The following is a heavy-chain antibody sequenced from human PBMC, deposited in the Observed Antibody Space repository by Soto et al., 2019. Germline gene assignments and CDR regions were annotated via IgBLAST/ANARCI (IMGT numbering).Heavy chain of an antibody. CDR1: GFTFSSYS. CDR3: AGEARAPPYSSSSFPFDP. CDR2: ISGSSSYI. D-gene: IGHD6-13*01. J-gene: IGHJ5*02. V-gene: IGHV3-21*01. Sequence: GSLRLSCAASGFTFSSYSMNWVRQAPGKGLEWVSSISGSSSYIYYADSVKGRFTISRDNAKNSLYLQMNSLRAEDTAVYYCAGEARAPPYSSSSFPFDPWGQGTLVTVSS.